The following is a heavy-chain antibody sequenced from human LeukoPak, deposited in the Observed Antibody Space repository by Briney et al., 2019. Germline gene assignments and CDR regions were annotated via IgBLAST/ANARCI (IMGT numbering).Heavy chain of an antibody. V-gene: IGHV3-11*01. Sequence: GGSLRLSCAASGFTFSDYYMSWIRQVPGKGLEWVSYIGLTDTTIYYADSVKGRFTISRDYSKSTLYLQMNSLRADDTAVYYCARDSNGPAFWGQGTLVTVSS. CDR2: IGLTDTTI. CDR3: ARDSNGPAF. J-gene: IGHJ4*02. D-gene: IGHD6-19*01. CDR1: GFTFSDYY.